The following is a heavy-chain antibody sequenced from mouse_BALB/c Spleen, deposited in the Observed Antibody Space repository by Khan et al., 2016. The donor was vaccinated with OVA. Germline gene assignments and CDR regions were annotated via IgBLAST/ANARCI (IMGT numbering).Heavy chain of an antibody. D-gene: IGHD1-1*01. J-gene: IGHJ2*01. V-gene: IGHV1S81*02. CDR2: TNPTNGRT. Sequence: VQLQESGAELVKAGASVKMSCKASGYTFTSYWMHWVKQRLGQGLEWFAETNPTNGRTYYTEKFKSKATLTVDKSSSTAYMLLSGPTFEDSAVYYCARIKKIVATYFDYGGQGTTLTVSS. CDR3: ARIKKIVATYFDY. CDR1: GYTFTSYW.